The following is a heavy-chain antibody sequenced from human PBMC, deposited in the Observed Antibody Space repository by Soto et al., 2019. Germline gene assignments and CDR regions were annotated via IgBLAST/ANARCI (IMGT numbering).Heavy chain of an antibody. CDR2: IYYSGST. D-gene: IGHD3-10*01. J-gene: IGHJ5*02. CDR1: GGSISSGDYY. V-gene: IGHV4-30-4*01. Sequence: QVQLQESGPGLVKPSQTLSLTCTVSGGSISSGDYYWSWIRQPPGKGLEWIGYIYYSGSTYYNPSLKSLVTISVDTSKNQFSLKLSSVTAADTAVYYCARGLIYGSGSYISFDPWGQGTLVTVSS. CDR3: ARGLIYGSGSYISFDP.